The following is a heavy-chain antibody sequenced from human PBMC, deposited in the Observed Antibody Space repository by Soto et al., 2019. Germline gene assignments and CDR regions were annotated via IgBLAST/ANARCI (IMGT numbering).Heavy chain of an antibody. V-gene: IGHV4-39*01. Sequence: SETLSLTCTVSGGSISSSSYYWGWIRQPPGKGLEWIGSIYYSGSTYYNPSLKSRATISVDTSKNQFSLKLSSVTAADTAVYYCARLEQGDASYYYYGMDVWGQGTTVTVSS. J-gene: IGHJ6*02. CDR2: IYYSGST. CDR1: GGSISSSSYY. CDR3: ARLEQGDASYYYYGMDV. D-gene: IGHD3-10*01.